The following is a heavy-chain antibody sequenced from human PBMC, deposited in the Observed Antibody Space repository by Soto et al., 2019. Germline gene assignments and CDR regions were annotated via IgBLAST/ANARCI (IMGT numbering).Heavy chain of an antibody. CDR3: ARSPRFGGGSCYSDY. CDR2: IYYSGST. D-gene: IGHD2-15*01. Sequence: QVQLQESGPGLVKPSQTLSLTCTVSGGSISSGGYYWSWIRQHPGKGMEWIGYIYYSGSTYYNPSPKSRVTKEIDTSKTQFSLKLRSVTAADTAVYYCARSPRFGGGSCYSDYWGQGTLVTVSS. J-gene: IGHJ4*02. V-gene: IGHV4-31*03. CDR1: GGSISSGGYY.